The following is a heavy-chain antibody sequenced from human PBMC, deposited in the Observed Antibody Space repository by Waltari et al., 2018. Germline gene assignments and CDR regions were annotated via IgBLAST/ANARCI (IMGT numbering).Heavy chain of an antibody. CDR3: AKEGAVGYYYMDV. Sequence: EVQLLESGGGLVQPGGSLRLSCAASGFTFSSYAMSWVRQAPGKGLEWGSVIYSGGSTYYADSVKGRCTISRDKSKNTLYLQMNSLRAEDTAVYYCAKEGAVGYYYMDVWGKGTTVTVSS. CDR1: GFTFSSYA. D-gene: IGHD3-16*01. CDR2: IYSGGST. J-gene: IGHJ6*03. V-gene: IGHV3-23*03.